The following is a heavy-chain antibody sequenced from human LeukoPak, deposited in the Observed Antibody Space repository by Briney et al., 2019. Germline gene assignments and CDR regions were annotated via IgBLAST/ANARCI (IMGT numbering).Heavy chain of an antibody. J-gene: IGHJ3*02. D-gene: IGHD3-10*01. Sequence: PGGSLRLSCAASGFTFSSYCMSWVRQAPGKGLEWVANIKQYGREKYYVDSVKRRFTISRDNAKNSLYLQMNSLRAEDTAVYYCARASYYYYGSGSYSRDAFDIWGQGTMVTVSS. CDR1: GFTFSSYC. CDR2: IKQYGREK. CDR3: ARASYYYYGSGSYSRDAFDI. V-gene: IGHV3-7*01.